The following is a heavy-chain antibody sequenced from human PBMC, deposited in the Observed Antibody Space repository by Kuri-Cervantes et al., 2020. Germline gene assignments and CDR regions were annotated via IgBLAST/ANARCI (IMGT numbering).Heavy chain of an antibody. D-gene: IGHD6-13*01. V-gene: IGHV3-43*01. CDR2: ISWDGGST. J-gene: IGHJ4*02. Sequence: GESLKISCAASGFTFDDYTMHWVRQAPGKGLEWVSLISWDGGSTYYADSVKGRLTISRDNAKSSLYLQMNSLRAEDSAVYYCARGMSSSKGNFDYWGQGTLVTVSS. CDR3: ARGMSSSKGNFDY. CDR1: GFTFDDYT.